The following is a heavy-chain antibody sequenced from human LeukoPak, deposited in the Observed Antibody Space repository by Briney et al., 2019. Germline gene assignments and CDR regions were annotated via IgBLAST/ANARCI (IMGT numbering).Heavy chain of an antibody. D-gene: IGHD1-1*01. CDR3: ARHTTVYFFHAWDLNWFDP. J-gene: IGHJ5*02. CDR2: IYTSGST. Sequence: PSETLSLTCTVTGGSISSYYWSWIRQPAGKGLEWIGRIYTSGSTNYNPSLKSRVTMSVDTSKNQFSLKLSSVTAADTAVYYCARHTTVYFFHAWDLNWFDPWGQGTLVTVSS. CDR1: GGSISSYY. V-gene: IGHV4-4*07.